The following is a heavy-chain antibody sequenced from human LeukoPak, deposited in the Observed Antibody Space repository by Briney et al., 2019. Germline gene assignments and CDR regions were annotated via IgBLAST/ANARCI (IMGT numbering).Heavy chain of an antibody. CDR3: GRSLYSSGYSGTYYYMDV. D-gene: IGHD6-19*01. CDR2: ISSRGNP. Sequence: SETLSLTCTVSGGSISSSSYYWTWIRHSPGKGLEWIGFISSRGNPIYNPSLKSRLTMSVDTSKNHFSLRPTSVNAADTAVYYCGRSLYSSGYSGTYYYMDVWGKGTAVTISS. V-gene: IGHV4-61*03. J-gene: IGHJ6*03. CDR1: GGSISSSSYY.